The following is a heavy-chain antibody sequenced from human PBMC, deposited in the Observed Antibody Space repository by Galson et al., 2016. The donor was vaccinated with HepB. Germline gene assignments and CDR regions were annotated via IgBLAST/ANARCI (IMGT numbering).Heavy chain of an antibody. V-gene: IGHV3-30-3*01. CDR2: ITFDGSNK. CDR3: ASNTYSYDKTGTHYVNFFHY. D-gene: IGHD1-7*01. Sequence: SLRLSCAASDSTFSRYAMHWVRQSPDKGLEWVAVITFDGSNKYYADSKKGRFSISRDNSKNTLYLEMNSLRTEDAAVYYCASNTYSYDKTGTHYVNFFHYWGQGTRVTVSS. J-gene: IGHJ4*02. CDR1: DSTFSRYA.